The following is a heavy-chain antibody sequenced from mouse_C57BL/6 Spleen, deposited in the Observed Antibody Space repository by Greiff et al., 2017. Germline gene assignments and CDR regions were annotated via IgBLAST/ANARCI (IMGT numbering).Heavy chain of an antibody. J-gene: IGHJ1*03. V-gene: IGHV1-26*01. D-gene: IGHD1-1*01. CDR3: AKDYYSRVYIDV. CDR2: INPYNGGT. CDR1: GYTFTDYS. Sequence: EVQLQQSGPELVKPGASVTISCKASGYTFTDYSMNWVKQSHGKSLEWIGAINPYNGGTSYNQKLKGKATLTVDKSSSTDYMELSSLTSEDSAVYYCAKDYYSRVYIDVWGTETTVTVSS.